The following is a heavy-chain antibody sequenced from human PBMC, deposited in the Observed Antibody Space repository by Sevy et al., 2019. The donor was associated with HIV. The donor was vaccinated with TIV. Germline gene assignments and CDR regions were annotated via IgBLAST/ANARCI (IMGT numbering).Heavy chain of an antibody. CDR2: INQDGSEK. V-gene: IGHV3-7*01. Sequence: GGSLRLSCAASRFTFSSYWMSWVRQAPGKGLEWVANINQDGSEKYHLNSVKGRFTISRDNAKNSLYLQMSSLRAEDSSVYFCAGVSSIYYDRGYFYAMDVWGQGTTVTVSS. CDR3: AGVSSIYYDRGYFYAMDV. J-gene: IGHJ6*02. D-gene: IGHD3-22*01. CDR1: RFTFSSYW.